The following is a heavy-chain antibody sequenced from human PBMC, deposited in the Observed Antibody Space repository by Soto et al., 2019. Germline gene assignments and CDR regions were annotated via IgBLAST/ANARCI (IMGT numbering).Heavy chain of an antibody. Sequence: SVKVSCKASGGTFSSYTISWVRQAPGQGLEWMGRIIPILGIANYAQKFQGRVTITADKSTSTAYMELSSLRSEDTAVYYCARDSYYYDSSGYPYYYYGMDVWGQGTTVTVSS. CDR2: IIPILGIA. CDR1: GGTFSSYT. D-gene: IGHD3-22*01. J-gene: IGHJ6*02. CDR3: ARDSYYYDSSGYPYYYYGMDV. V-gene: IGHV1-69*04.